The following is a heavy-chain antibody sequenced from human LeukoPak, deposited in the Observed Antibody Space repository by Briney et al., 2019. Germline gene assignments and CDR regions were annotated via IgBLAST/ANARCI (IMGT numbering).Heavy chain of an antibody. CDR3: ARDQGHGYYDFWSGYWGRKPDAFDI. CDR1: GYTFTTYS. CDR2: INPRGGST. V-gene: IGHV1-46*01. D-gene: IGHD3-3*01. J-gene: IGHJ3*02. Sequence: GASVKVSCKASGYTFTTYSVHWVRQAPGQGLEWMGIINPRGGSTTYAQKFQGRVTMTRDTSTSTVYMEVSSLRSEDTAVYYCARDQGHGYYDFWSGYWGRKPDAFDIWGQGTMVTVSS.